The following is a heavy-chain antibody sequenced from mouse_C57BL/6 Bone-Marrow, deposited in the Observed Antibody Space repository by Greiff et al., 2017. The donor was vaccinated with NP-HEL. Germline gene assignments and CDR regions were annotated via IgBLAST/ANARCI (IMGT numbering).Heavy chain of an antibody. CDR1: GYSFTGYY. Sequence: EVKVVESGPELVKPGASVKISCKASGYSFTGYYMNWVKQSPEKSLEWIGEINPSTGGTTYNQKFKAKATLTVDKSSSTAYMQLKSLTSEDSAVYYCARSVITTVVAPDYWGQGTTLTVSS. V-gene: IGHV1-42*01. CDR3: ARSVITTVVAPDY. CDR2: INPSTGGT. J-gene: IGHJ2*01. D-gene: IGHD1-1*01.